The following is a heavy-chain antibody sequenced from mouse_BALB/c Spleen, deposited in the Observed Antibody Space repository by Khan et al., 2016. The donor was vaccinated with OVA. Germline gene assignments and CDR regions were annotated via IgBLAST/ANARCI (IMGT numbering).Heavy chain of an antibody. J-gene: IGHJ1*01. D-gene: IGHD6-2*01. V-gene: IGHV9-1*02. CDR2: INTYTGEP. Sequence: QIQLVQSGPELKKPGETVKISCKASGYTFTNYGMNWVKQAPGKGLKWMGWINTYTGEPTYDDDFKGRFVFSLETSASTAYLQISNLKNEDMSTDFCARISSYWYFDVWGAGTTVTVSS. CDR1: GYTFTNYG. CDR3: ARISSYWYFDV.